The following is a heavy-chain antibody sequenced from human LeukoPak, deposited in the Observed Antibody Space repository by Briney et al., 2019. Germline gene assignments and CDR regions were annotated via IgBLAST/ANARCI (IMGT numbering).Heavy chain of an antibody. CDR2: INPNSGGT. CDR1: GYTFTSYA. Sequence: ASVKVSCKASGYTFTSYAMNWVRQAPGQGLEWMGRINPNSGGTNYAQKFQGRVTMTRDTSISTAYMELSRLRSDDTAVYYCARRGDIVVVPAADAHYYYGMDVWGQGTTVTVSS. D-gene: IGHD2-2*01. J-gene: IGHJ6*02. V-gene: IGHV1-2*06. CDR3: ARRGDIVVVPAADAHYYYGMDV.